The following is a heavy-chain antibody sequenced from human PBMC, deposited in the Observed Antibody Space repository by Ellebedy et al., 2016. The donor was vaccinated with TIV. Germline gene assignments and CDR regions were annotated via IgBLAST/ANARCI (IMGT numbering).Heavy chain of an antibody. V-gene: IGHV1-3*01. CDR3: ARVYGAFNWFDP. J-gene: IGHJ5*02. CDR2: INAGNGNT. Sequence: AASVKVSCKASGYTFTNYAMHWVRQAPGQRLEWMGWINAGNGNTKYSQKFQGRVTITRDTSASTAYMELSSLRSEVTAVYYCARVYGAFNWFDPWGQGTLVTVSS. D-gene: IGHD3-10*01. CDR1: GYTFTNYA.